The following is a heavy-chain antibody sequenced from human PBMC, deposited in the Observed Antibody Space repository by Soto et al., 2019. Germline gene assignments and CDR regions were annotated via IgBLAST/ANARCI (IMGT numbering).Heavy chain of an antibody. V-gene: IGHV3-30*18. CDR1: GFTFSSYG. CDR2: ISYDGSNK. CDR3: AKAAHHLAVAEPYYYYGMDV. J-gene: IGHJ6*02. D-gene: IGHD6-19*01. Sequence: ESGGGVVQPGRSLRLSCAASGFTFSSYGMHWVRQAPGKGLEWVAVISYDGSNKYYADSVKGRFTISRDNSKNTLYLQMNSLRAEDTAVYYCAKAAHHLAVAEPYYYYGMDVWGQGTTVTVSS.